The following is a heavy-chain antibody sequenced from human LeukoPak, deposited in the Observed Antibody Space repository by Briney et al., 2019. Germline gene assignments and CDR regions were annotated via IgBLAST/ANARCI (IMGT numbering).Heavy chain of an antibody. Sequence: GGSLRLSCAASGFTFSSYEMNWVRQAPGKGLEWVSYISSSGSTIYYADSVKGRFTISRDNAKNSLYLQMNSLRAEDTAVYYCAKDGEYCSSTSCYRNWFDPWGQGTLVTVSS. CDR1: GFTFSSYE. CDR2: ISSSGSTI. D-gene: IGHD2-2*02. CDR3: AKDGEYCSSTSCYRNWFDP. V-gene: IGHV3-48*03. J-gene: IGHJ5*02.